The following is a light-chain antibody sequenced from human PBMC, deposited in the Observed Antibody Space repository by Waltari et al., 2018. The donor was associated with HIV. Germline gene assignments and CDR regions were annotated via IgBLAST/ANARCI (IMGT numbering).Light chain of an antibody. V-gene: IGLV2-8*01. CDR3: SSYAGSNNVV. J-gene: IGLJ2*01. CDR1: SSDVGGYNY. CDR2: GVN. Sequence: QSALTQPPSASGSPGQSVTISCTGTSSDVGGYNYVSWYQQHPGKAPKLMIYGVNQRPSGVPDGFSGSKSGNTASLAVSGLQAEDEAEYYCSSYAGSNNVVFGGGTKLTVL.